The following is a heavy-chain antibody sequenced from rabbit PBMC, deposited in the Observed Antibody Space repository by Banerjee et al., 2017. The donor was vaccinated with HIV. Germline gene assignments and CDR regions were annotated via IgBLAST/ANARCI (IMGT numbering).Heavy chain of an antibody. J-gene: IGHJ4*01. D-gene: IGHD4-1*01. CDR2: INTSSGNT. V-gene: IGHV1S45*01. Sequence: QEQLKETGGGLVQPGGSLTLSCKASGFDFSSYGITWVRQAPGKGLEWIACINTSSGNTVYASWAKGRFTISKTSSTTVTLQMTSLTAADTATYFCARDLAGVVGWNFGLWGQGTLVTVS. CDR1: GFDFSSYG. CDR3: ARDLAGVVGWNFGL.